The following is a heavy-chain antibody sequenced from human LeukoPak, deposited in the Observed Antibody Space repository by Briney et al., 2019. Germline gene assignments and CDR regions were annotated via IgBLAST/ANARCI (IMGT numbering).Heavy chain of an antibody. CDR1: GGSISSGDYY. CDR3: ATGASNWDFDY. CDR2: IYYSGGT. V-gene: IGHV4-30-4*01. Sequence: SETLSLTCTVSGGSISSGDYYWSWIRQPPGKGLEWIGYIYYSGGTYYNPSLKSRVTISVDTSKNQFSLKLSSVTAADTAVYYCATGASNWDFDYWGQGTLVTVSS. J-gene: IGHJ4*02. D-gene: IGHD7-27*01.